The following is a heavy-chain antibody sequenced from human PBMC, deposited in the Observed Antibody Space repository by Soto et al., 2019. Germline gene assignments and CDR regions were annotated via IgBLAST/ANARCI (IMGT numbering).Heavy chain of an antibody. CDR1: GGSISSGGYY. Sequence: SETLSLTCTVSGGSISSGGYYWSWIRQHPGKGLEWIGYIYYSGSTYYNPSLKSRVTISVDTSKNQFSLKLSSVTAADTAVYYCARYYYDSSGYYVGFDYWGQGTLVTVSS. D-gene: IGHD3-22*01. CDR3: ARYYYDSSGYYVGFDY. CDR2: IYYSGST. J-gene: IGHJ4*02. V-gene: IGHV4-31*03.